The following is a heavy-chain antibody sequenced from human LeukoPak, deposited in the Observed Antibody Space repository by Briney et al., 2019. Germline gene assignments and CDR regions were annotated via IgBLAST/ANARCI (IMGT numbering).Heavy chain of an antibody. J-gene: IGHJ4*02. CDR1: GFAFNSYG. V-gene: IGHV3-33*06. Sequence: GGSLRLSCAASGFAFNSYGMHWVRQAPGKGLEWVAVIWYDGSDKYYADSVKGRFTISRDNSKNTLYLQMNSLRAEDTAVYYCAKDYLMATITFFDYWGQGTLVTVSS. D-gene: IGHD5-24*01. CDR3: AKDYLMATITFFDY. CDR2: IWYDGSDK.